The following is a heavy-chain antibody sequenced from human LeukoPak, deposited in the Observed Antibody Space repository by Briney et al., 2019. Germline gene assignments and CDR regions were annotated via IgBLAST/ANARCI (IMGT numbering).Heavy chain of an antibody. CDR3: ARDRMYNWILGYFDY. D-gene: IGHD1-1*01. J-gene: IGHJ4*02. Sequence: GGSLRLSCAASGFTFSDYYMSWIRQAPGKGLEWVSYISSSGSTIYYADSVKGRFTISRDNAKNSLYLQMNSLRAEDTAVYYCARDRMYNWILGYFDYWGQGTLVTVSS. CDR1: GFTFSDYY. V-gene: IGHV3-11*04. CDR2: ISSSGSTI.